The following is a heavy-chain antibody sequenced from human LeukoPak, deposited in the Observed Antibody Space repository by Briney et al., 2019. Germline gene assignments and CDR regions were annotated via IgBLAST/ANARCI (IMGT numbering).Heavy chain of an antibody. CDR2: IKGDESST. J-gene: IGHJ4*02. CDR1: GFTFSSYW. CDR3: ARDGYSFGHDFDY. Sequence: GGSLRLSCAASGFTFSSYWMHWVRHTPGKGLVWVSRIKGDESSTSYADSVKGRFTISRDNAKNTLYLQMNSLRAEDTAAYYCARDGYSFGHDFDYWGQGTLVTVSS. V-gene: IGHV3-74*01. D-gene: IGHD5-18*01.